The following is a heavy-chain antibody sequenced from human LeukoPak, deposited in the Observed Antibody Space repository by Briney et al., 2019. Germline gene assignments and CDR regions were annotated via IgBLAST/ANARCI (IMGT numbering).Heavy chain of an antibody. CDR1: GFTFSSYG. V-gene: IGHV3-21*01. CDR2: ISSSSSYI. J-gene: IGHJ4*02. CDR3: ARSSDDYGDYLGYFDY. Sequence: GGSLRLSCAASGFTFSSYGMHWVRQAPGKGLEWVSSISSSSSYIYYADSVKGRFTISRDNAKNSLYLQMNSLRAEDTAVYYCARSSDDYGDYLGYFDYWGQGTLVTVSS. D-gene: IGHD4-17*01.